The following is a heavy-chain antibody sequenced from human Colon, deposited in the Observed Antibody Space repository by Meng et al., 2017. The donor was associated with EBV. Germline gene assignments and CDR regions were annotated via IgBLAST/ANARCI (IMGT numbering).Heavy chain of an antibody. Sequence: QLELQGSGPGLVKPSETLSLICTVSGGSITSSDFFWVWIRQPPGKGLEWIGNIDYTGSPSYNPSLKSRVTISLDTSKNQFSLKLSSVTAADTAVYFCARDGNKDGDSDYWGQGTLVTVSS. J-gene: IGHJ4*02. CDR1: GGSITSSDFF. CDR2: IDYTGSP. V-gene: IGHV4-39*07. CDR3: ARDGNKDGDSDY. D-gene: IGHD4-17*01.